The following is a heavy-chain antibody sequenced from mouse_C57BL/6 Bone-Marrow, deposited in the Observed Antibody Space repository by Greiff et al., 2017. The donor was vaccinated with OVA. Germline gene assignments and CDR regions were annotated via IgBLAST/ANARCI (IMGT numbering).Heavy chain of an antibody. CDR3: ARRTYWYFDV. Sequence: VQLQQSGPELVKPGASVKISCKASGYSFTDYNMNWVKQSNGKSLEWIGVINPYNGGTSYNQKFKGKATLTVDKSSSTAYMELNSLTSEDSAVYYCARRTYWYFDVWGTGTTVTVSS. V-gene: IGHV1-19*01. CDR2: INPYNGGT. CDR1: GYSFTDYN. J-gene: IGHJ1*03.